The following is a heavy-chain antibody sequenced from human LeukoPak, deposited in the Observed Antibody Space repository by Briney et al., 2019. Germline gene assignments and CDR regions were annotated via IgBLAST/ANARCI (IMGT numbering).Heavy chain of an antibody. CDR1: GFTFSTYW. CDR2: IKQDGSER. J-gene: IGHJ6*02. CDR3: ASRLLNMDV. V-gene: IGHV3-7*01. Sequence: GGSLRLSCVASGFTFSTYWMSWVRQAPGRRLEWVANIKQDGSERYYVDSVKGRFTISRDNAKNSLYLQMNSLRAEDTAVYYCASRLLNMDVWGQGTTVTVSS.